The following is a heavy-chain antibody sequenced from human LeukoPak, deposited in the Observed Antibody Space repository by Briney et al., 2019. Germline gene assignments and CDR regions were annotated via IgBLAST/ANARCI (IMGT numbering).Heavy chain of an antibody. J-gene: IGHJ4*02. Sequence: PSETLSLTGIVSGVSISSGGHYWGWIRQPPGKGLEWIGSIYYSGSTYYNPSLNNRVTIFIDMSKNQSSLRLNSVTATDTAVYYCARLVCGGGSCPAEFDYWGQGTLVTVSS. CDR2: IYYSGST. CDR3: ARLVCGGGSCPAEFDY. D-gene: IGHD2-15*01. V-gene: IGHV4-39*01. CDR1: GVSISSGGHY.